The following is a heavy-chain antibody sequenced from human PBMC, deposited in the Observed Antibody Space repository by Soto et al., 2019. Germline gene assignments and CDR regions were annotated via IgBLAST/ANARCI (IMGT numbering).Heavy chain of an antibody. CDR1: GYSFTTYW. J-gene: IGHJ4*02. CDR3: ARQADHNDRNYFGY. CDR2: IYPGDSDT. Sequence: GESLKISCKGSGYSFTTYWIGWVRQMPGKGLEWMGVIYPGDSDTRFSPSFQGQVTISADKSISTAYLQWSSLKASDTAMYYCARQADHNDRNYFGYWGQGTLVTVSS. V-gene: IGHV5-51*01. D-gene: IGHD3-22*01.